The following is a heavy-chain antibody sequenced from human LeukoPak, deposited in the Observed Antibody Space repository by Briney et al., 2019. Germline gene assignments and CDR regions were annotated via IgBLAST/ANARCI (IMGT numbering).Heavy chain of an antibody. Sequence: PGGSLRLSCAPSGFTFSGYPISWVRQAPGKGLEWVSALRGSDEGPFYADSVKGRFTISRDVSGYTLYLQMNSLRAEDTAIYYCATRPSGDYPYFDYWGQGALVTVAS. CDR1: GFTFSGYP. CDR3: ATRPSGDYPYFDY. V-gene: IGHV3-23*01. J-gene: IGHJ4*02. D-gene: IGHD4-17*01. CDR2: LRGSDEGP.